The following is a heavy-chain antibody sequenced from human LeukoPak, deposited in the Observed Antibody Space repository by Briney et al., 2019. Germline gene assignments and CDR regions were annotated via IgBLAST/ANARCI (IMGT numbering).Heavy chain of an antibody. CDR3: ARVVAAAGTDWHSHNWFDP. CDR2: IIPIFGTA. D-gene: IGHD6-13*01. V-gene: IGHV1-69*13. J-gene: IGHJ5*02. CDR1: GYTFTGYY. Sequence: SVKVSCKASGYTFTGYYMHWVRQAPGQGLEWMGGIIPIFGTANYAQKFQGRVTITADESTSTAYMELSSLRSEDTAVYYCARVVAAAGTDWHSHNWFDPWGQGTLVTVSS.